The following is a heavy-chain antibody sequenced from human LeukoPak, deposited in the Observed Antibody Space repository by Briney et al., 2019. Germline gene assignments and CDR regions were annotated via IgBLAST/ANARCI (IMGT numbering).Heavy chain of an antibody. V-gene: IGHV3-30-3*01. CDR3: ARGRQKYYDSSGYLD. CDR2: ISYDGSNK. D-gene: IGHD3-22*01. CDR1: GFTFSSYA. J-gene: IGHJ4*02. Sequence: PGGSLRLSCAASGFTFSSYAMHWVRQAPGKGLEWVAVISYDGSNKYYADSVKGRFTISRDNSKNTLYLQMNSLRAEDTAVYYCARGRQKYYDSSGYLDWGQGTLVTVSS.